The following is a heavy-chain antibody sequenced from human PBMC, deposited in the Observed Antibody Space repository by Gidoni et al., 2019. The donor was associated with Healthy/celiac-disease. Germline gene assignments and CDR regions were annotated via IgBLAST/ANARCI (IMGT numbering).Heavy chain of an antibody. CDR1: GFTFSSYA. J-gene: IGHJ4*02. CDR3: AKTPPPGSGKYYFDY. V-gene: IGHV3-23*01. Sequence: EVQLSESGGGLGQPGGSLRLSWAVSGFTFSSYAMSWVRQAPGKGLEWVSAISCSGSSTNYAGSVKGRLTISRNNSKNTLYLQKNSLRAEDTAVYYCAKTPPPGSGKYYFDYWGQGTLVTVSS. CDR2: ISCSGSST. D-gene: IGHD3-10*01.